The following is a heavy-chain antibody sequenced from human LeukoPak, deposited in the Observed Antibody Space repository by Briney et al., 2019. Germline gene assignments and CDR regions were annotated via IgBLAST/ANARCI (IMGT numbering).Heavy chain of an antibody. CDR1: GGTFSSYA. V-gene: IGHV1-46*01. CDR3: ARGYSSSSPFDY. J-gene: IGHJ4*02. CDR2: INPTGGST. Sequence: ASVKVSCKASGGTFSSYAISWVRQAPGQGLEWMGIINPTGGSTGYAQNFQGRVTMTRDTSTSTVYMELSSLRSEDTAVYYCARGYSSSSPFDYWGQGTLVTVSS. D-gene: IGHD6-6*01.